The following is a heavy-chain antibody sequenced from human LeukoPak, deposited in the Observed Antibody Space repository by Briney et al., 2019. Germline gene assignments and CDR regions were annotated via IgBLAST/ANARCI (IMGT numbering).Heavy chain of an antibody. CDR1: GFTFSSYS. V-gene: IGHV3-21*01. Sequence: GGSLRLSCAASGFTFSSYSMNWVRQAPGKGLEWVSSISSSGSYIYYADSVKGRFTISRDNAKNSLYLQMNSLRAEDTAVYYCARDQQFYSSSGFDYWGQGTLVAVSS. J-gene: IGHJ4*02. CDR3: ARDQQFYSSSGFDY. CDR2: ISSSGSYI. D-gene: IGHD6-6*01.